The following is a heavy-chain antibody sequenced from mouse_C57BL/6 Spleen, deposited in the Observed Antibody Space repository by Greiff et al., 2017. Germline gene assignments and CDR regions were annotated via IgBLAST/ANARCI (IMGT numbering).Heavy chain of an antibody. CDR3: ARWSSSGYYAMDY. V-gene: IGHV1-61*01. CDR1: GYTFTSYW. Sequence: QVQLQQPGAELVRPGSSVKLSCKASGYTFTSYWMDWVKQRPGQGLEWIGNIYPSDSETHYNQKFKDKATLTVDKSSSTAYMQLSSLTSEDSAVYYCARWSSSGYYAMDYWGKGTSVTVAS. J-gene: IGHJ4*01. CDR2: IYPSDSET. D-gene: IGHD3-2*02.